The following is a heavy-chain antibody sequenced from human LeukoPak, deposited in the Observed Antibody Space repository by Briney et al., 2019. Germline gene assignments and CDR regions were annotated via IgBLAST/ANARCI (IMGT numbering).Heavy chain of an antibody. J-gene: IGHJ4*02. V-gene: IGHV3-48*03. D-gene: IGHD2-15*01. Sequence: PGGSLSLSCVVSGVTISSYALNWVRQAPGKGLEWVSYISSSGSIIYYADSVKGRFTVSRDNAKNSLYLQMNSLRAEDTAVYYCAREGCSGGSCYHPADYWGQGTLVTVSS. CDR3: AREGCSGGSCYHPADY. CDR2: ISSSGSII. CDR1: GVTISSYA.